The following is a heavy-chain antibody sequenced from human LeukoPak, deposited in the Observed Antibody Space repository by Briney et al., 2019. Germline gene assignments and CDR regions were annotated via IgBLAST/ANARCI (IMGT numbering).Heavy chain of an antibody. Sequence: PSETLSLTCTVSGGSISSGDYYWGWRRQPPGKGLEWIATIYYSGDTYYSPSLKSRVTVSVDTSKNQFSLRLSSVTASDTAVYYCARHQASGSYYLAFDYWGQGTLVTVSS. CDR3: ARHQASGSYYLAFDY. V-gene: IGHV4-39*01. CDR2: IYYSGDT. CDR1: GGSISSGDYY. J-gene: IGHJ4*02. D-gene: IGHD1-26*01.